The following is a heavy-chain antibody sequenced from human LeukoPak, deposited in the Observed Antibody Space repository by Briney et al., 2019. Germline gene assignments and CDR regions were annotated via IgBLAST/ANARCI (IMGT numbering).Heavy chain of an antibody. V-gene: IGHV3-23*01. CDR1: GFTFSSYG. D-gene: IGHD3-10*02. Sequence: GGTLRLSCAASGFTFSSYGMSWVRQAPGKGLEWVSSISGSGGSTYYADSVKGRFTISRDNSKNTLWLQMNSLRAEDTAVYYCAELGITMIGGVWGKGTTVTISS. J-gene: IGHJ6*04. CDR3: AELGITMIGGV. CDR2: ISGSGGST.